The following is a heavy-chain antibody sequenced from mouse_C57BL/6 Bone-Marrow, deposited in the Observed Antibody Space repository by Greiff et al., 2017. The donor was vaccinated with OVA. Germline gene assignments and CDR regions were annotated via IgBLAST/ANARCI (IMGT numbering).Heavy chain of an antibody. CDR2: ISDGGSYT. CDR1: GFTFSSYA. Sequence: EVMLVESGGGLVKPGGSLKLSCAASGFTFSSYAMSWVRQTPEKRLEWVATISDGGSYTYYPDNVKGRFTVSRDNAKNNLYLQMSHLKSEDTAMYYCARDRRSSYGFFDYWGQGTTLTVSS. CDR3: ARDRRSSYGFFDY. V-gene: IGHV5-4*01. J-gene: IGHJ2*01. D-gene: IGHD1-1*01.